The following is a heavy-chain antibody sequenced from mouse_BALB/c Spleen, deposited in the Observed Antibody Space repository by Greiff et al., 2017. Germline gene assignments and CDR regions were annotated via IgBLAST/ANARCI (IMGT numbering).Heavy chain of an antibody. D-gene: IGHD2-2*01. CDR3: ASGGYDETAMDY. Sequence: VQLQQSGAELVKPGASVKLSCTASGFNIKDTSMPWVKQRPEQGLEWIGRIDPANGNTKYDPKFQGKATITANTSSNTAYLQLSSLTSEDTAVYYCASGGYDETAMDYWGQGTSVTVSS. CDR2: IDPANGNT. J-gene: IGHJ4*01. CDR1: GFNIKDTS. V-gene: IGHV14-3*02.